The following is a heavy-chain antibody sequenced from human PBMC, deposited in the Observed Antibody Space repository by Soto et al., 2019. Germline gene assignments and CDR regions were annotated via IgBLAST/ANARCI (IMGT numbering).Heavy chain of an antibody. Sequence: QVQLLQSGAEVKKPGSSVKVSCKASGGTFSSYGISWVRQAPGQGLEWMGGIIPIIGTANYAQKFQGRVTITADESTSTAYMELSSLRSEDTAVYYCARPTYYDFWSGYQTGYYYYGMDVWGQGTTVTVSS. CDR1: GGTFSSYG. CDR3: ARPTYYDFWSGYQTGYYYYGMDV. CDR2: IIPIIGTA. V-gene: IGHV1-69*12. J-gene: IGHJ6*02. D-gene: IGHD3-3*01.